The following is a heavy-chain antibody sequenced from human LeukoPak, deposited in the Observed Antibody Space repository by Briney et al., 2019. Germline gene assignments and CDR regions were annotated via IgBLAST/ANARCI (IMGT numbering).Heavy chain of an antibody. Sequence: ASVKVSCKASGYTFTNYDINWVRQAPGQGLEWMGRIIPILGIANYAQKFQGRVTITADKSTSTAYMELSSLRSEDTAVYYCARWDSLGASFDYWGQGTLVTVSS. V-gene: IGHV1-69*04. CDR1: GYTFTNYD. CDR2: IIPILGIA. D-gene: IGHD1-26*01. CDR3: ARWDSLGASFDY. J-gene: IGHJ4*02.